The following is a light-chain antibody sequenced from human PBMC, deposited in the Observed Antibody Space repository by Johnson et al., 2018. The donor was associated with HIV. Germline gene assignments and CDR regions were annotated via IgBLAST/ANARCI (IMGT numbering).Light chain of an antibody. CDR3: GTWDSSLSAGV. CDR1: SSDIGKNY. V-gene: IGLV1-51*02. J-gene: IGLJ1*01. Sequence: QSVLTQPPSVSAAPGQKVTISCSGSSSDIGKNYVSWYQQLPGTDPKLLVYENNKRPSGIPDRFSGSKSGTSATLGITGLQTGDEADYYCGTWDSSLSAGVFGTGTKVTVL. CDR2: ENN.